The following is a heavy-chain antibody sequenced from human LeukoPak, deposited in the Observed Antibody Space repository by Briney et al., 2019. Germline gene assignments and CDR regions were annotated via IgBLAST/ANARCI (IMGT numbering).Heavy chain of an antibody. J-gene: IGHJ6*03. CDR3: ARANERPLDNYYYYMDV. Sequence: ASVKVSCKASGGTFSSYAISWVRQAPGQGLEWMGGIIPIFGTANYAQKFQGRVTITADESTSTAYMELSSLRSEDTAVYYCARANERPLDNYYYYMDVWGKGTTVTVSS. V-gene: IGHV1-69*13. D-gene: IGHD1-1*01. CDR1: GGTFSSYA. CDR2: IIPIFGTA.